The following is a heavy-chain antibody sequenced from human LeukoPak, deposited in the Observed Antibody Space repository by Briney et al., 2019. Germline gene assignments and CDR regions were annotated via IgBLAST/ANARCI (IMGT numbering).Heavy chain of an antibody. CDR1: GFTFSSYA. V-gene: IGHV3-64*04. CDR2: ISSNGGST. CDR3: ARAFGDSSGYYPYYFDY. J-gene: IGHJ4*02. Sequence: GGSLRLSCSASGFTFSSYAMHWVRQAPGKGLEYVSAISSNGGSTYYADSVKGRFTISRDNSKNTLYLQMNSLRAEDTAVYYCARAFGDSSGYYPYYFDYWGQGTLVTVSS. D-gene: IGHD3-22*01.